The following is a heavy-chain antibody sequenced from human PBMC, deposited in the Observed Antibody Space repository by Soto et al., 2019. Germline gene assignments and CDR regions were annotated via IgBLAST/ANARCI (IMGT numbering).Heavy chain of an antibody. CDR3: ARGMIVGSYYYYGMDV. D-gene: IGHD3-22*01. V-gene: IGHV3-33*01. CDR2: IWYDGSNK. J-gene: IGHJ6*02. CDR1: GFTSSSYG. Sequence: PGGSLRLSCAASGFTSSSYGMHWVRQAPGKGLEWVAVIWYDGSNKYYADSVKGRFTISRDNSKNTLYLQMNSLRAEDTAVYYCARGMIVGSYYYYGMDVWGQGTTVTVSS.